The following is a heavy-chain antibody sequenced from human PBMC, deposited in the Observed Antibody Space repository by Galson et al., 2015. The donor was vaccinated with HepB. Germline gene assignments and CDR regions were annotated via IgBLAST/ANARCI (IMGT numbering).Heavy chain of an antibody. CDR2: IYSGGST. D-gene: IGHD1-14*01. J-gene: IGHJ3*02. CDR3: AREGKVSHAFDI. CDR1: GFTVSSNY. Sequence: LRLSCAASGFTVSSNYMSWVRQAPGKGLEWVSVIYSGGSTYYADSVKGRFTISRDNSRNTLYLQMNSLRAEDTAVYYCAREGKVSHAFDIWGQGTMVTVSS. V-gene: IGHV3-53*01.